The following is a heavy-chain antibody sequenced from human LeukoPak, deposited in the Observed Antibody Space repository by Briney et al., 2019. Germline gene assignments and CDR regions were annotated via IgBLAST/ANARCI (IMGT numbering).Heavy chain of an antibody. D-gene: IGHD3-10*01. Sequence: GGSLRLSCAASGFAFRSYSMNWVRMAPGQGLERVSYISRSSSILYYADPVNGRLTISRDNSKNTLYLQMNSLGAEDTAVYYCAREGGYYGSGSYSAFDIWGQGTMVTVSS. V-gene: IGHV3-48*01. CDR3: AREGGYYGSGSYSAFDI. CDR1: GFAFRSYS. CDR2: ISRSSSIL. J-gene: IGHJ3*02.